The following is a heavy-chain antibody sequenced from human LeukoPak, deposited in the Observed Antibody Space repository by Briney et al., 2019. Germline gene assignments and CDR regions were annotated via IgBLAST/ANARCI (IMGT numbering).Heavy chain of an antibody. CDR1: GFTFSSFV. Sequence: GGSLRLSCAASGFTFSSFVMNWVRLAPGKGLEWVSAITAGGDGTYYADSVKGRFTISRDNLKNMVFLQMNSLRAEDTAIYYCVRAAPSISNVYDYWGQGTLVTVSS. D-gene: IGHD3-16*01. CDR2: ITAGGDGT. V-gene: IGHV3-23*01. CDR3: VRAAPSISNVYDY. J-gene: IGHJ4*02.